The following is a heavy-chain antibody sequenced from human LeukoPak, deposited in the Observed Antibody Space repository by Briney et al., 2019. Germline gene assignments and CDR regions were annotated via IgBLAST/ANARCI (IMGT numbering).Heavy chain of an antibody. CDR3: ARGDSSSWLIDY. V-gene: IGHV1-2*02. J-gene: IGHJ4*02. CDR2: INPNSGGT. Sequence: ASVKVSCKASGYTFTGYYMHWVRQAPGQGLEWMGWINPNSGGTNYAQKFQGRVTMTRDTSISTAYMELSRLRSDDTDVYYCARGDSSSWLIDYWGQGTLVTVSS. D-gene: IGHD6-13*01. CDR1: GYTFTGYY.